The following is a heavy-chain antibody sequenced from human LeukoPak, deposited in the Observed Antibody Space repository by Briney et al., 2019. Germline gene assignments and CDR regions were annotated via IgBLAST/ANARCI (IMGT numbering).Heavy chain of an antibody. CDR3: ARVGGMDYYYYMDV. CDR2: IYYSGST. Sequence: SETLSLTCTVSGGSISSYYWSWIRQPPGKGLEWIGYIYYSGSTNYNPSLKSRVTISVDPSKNQFSLKLSSVTAADTAVYYCARVGGMDYYYYMDVWGKGTTVTVSS. J-gene: IGHJ6*03. V-gene: IGHV4-59*01. CDR1: GGSISSYY. D-gene: IGHD5-24*01.